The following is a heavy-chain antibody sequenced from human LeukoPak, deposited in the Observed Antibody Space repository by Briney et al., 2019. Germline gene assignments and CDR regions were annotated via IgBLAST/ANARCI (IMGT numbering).Heavy chain of an antibody. J-gene: IGHJ3*02. CDR1: GGSISSGGYS. V-gene: IGHV4-30-2*01. D-gene: IGHD6-19*01. CDR3: ARSPTRGAVAGIFFYMDAFDI. CDR2: IYHSGST. Sequence: PSQTLSLTCAVSGGSISSGGYSWSWIRQPPGKGLEWIGYIYHSGSTYYNPSLKSRVTISVDTSKNQFSLKLSSVTAADTAVYYCARSPTRGAVAGIFFYMDAFDIWGQGTMVTVSS.